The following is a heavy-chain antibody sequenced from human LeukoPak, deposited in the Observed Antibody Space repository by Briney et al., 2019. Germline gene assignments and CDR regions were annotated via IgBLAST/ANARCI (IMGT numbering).Heavy chain of an antibody. CDR1: GFTFSSYA. Sequence: GGSLRLSCATSGFTFSSYAMIWVRQAPGKGLEWVSVIYSGGSTYYADSVKGRFTISRDNSKNTLYLQMNSLRAEDTAVYYCARDRRYYDSSGYYPGYFDYWGQGTLVTVSS. V-gene: IGHV3-66*01. CDR3: ARDRRYYDSSGYYPGYFDY. J-gene: IGHJ4*02. D-gene: IGHD3-22*01. CDR2: IYSGGST.